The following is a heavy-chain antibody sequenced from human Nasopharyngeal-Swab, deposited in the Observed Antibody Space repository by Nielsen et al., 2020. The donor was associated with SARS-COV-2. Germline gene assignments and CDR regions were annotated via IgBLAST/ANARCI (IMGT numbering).Heavy chain of an antibody. D-gene: IGHD1-1*01. Sequence: GGSLRLSCVTSGFTFNMYSMHWVRQAPGKGLEWVSSISSSSNYIYYGDSVKGRFTISRDNTQKSLYLEMNSLRVGDTAVYYCARLGTESYHYYSLDVWGQGTTVTVSS. V-gene: IGHV3-21*01. CDR3: ARLGTESYHYYSLDV. CDR1: GFTFNMYS. CDR2: ISSSSNYI. J-gene: IGHJ6*02.